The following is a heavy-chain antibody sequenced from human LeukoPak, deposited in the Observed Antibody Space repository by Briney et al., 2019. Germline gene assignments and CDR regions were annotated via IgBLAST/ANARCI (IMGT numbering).Heavy chain of an antibody. CDR1: GFTFSSYS. J-gene: IGHJ3*02. V-gene: IGHV3-48*02. D-gene: IGHD4-17*01. CDR2: ISSSSTTI. Sequence: GGSLRLSCAASGFTFSSYSMNWVRQAPGKGLEWVSYISSSSTTIYYADSVKGRFTISRDNAKNSLYLQMNSLRDEDTAVYYCAGATLTIFHIWGQGTMVTVSS. CDR3: AGATLTIFHI.